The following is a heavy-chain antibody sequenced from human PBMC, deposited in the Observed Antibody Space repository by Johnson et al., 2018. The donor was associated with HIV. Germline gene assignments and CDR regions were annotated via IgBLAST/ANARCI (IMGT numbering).Heavy chain of an antibody. J-gene: IGHJ3*02. CDR3: ALILTERDAFDI. Sequence: QVQLVESGGGVVQPGRSLRLSCAASGFTFSSYAMHWVRQAPGKGLEWVAVISYDGSNKYYADSVKGRFTISRDNSKNALYLQMNSLRAEDTAVYYCALILTERDAFDIWGQGT. CDR1: GFTFSSYA. V-gene: IGHV3-30-3*01. D-gene: IGHD3-9*01. CDR2: ISYDGSNK.